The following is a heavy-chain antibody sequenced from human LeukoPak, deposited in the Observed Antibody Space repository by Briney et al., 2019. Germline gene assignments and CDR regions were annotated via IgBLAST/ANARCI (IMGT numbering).Heavy chain of an antibody. J-gene: IGHJ4*02. Sequence: ASMKVSRKASGYTFTSYYMHWVRQAPGQGLEWMGIINPSGGSTSYAQKFQGRVTMTRDTSTSTVYMELSSLRSEDTAVYYCARDQDYYGSGSSSNDYWGQGTLVTVSS. CDR1: GYTFTSYY. V-gene: IGHV1-46*01. D-gene: IGHD3-10*01. CDR2: INPSGGST. CDR3: ARDQDYYGSGSSSNDY.